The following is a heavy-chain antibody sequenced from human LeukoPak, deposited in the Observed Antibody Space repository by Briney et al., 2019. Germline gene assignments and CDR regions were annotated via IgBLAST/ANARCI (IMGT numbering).Heavy chain of an antibody. J-gene: IGHJ2*01. V-gene: IGHV4-59*08. Sequence: PSETLSLPCTVSGCSISSYYLSWIRQSPGKGLEWIGYIYYSGSTNYKPSLKSRVTISVYTSKNKFSLKLSSVTAADTAVYNCARHLPQSRYDYDSIPPLDLSGHGTLVTVSS. CDR1: GCSISSYY. CDR3: ARHLPQSRYDYDSIPPLDL. D-gene: IGHD3-22*01. CDR2: IYYSGST.